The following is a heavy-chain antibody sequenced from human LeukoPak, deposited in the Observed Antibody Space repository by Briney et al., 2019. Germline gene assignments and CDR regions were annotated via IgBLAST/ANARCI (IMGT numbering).Heavy chain of an antibody. J-gene: IGHJ5*02. CDR1: GYTFAIYG. CDR2: ISPYDGDT. Sequence: APVKVSCKASGYTFAIYGISWVRQAPGQGLEWMAWISPYDGDTNYAQNFEGRVTMTTETSTSTAYMELRSLRSDDTAIYYCARDYCTRGGDCYKEDLFDPWGQGTLVTVSS. CDR3: ARDYCTRGGDCYKEDLFDP. V-gene: IGHV1-18*01. D-gene: IGHD2-21*02.